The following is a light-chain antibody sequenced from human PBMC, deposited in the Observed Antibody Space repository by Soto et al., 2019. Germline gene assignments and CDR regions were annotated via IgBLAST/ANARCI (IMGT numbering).Light chain of an antibody. CDR1: SSDVGSYNL. J-gene: IGLJ2*01. CDR2: EGS. CDR3: CSYAGSRAVV. V-gene: IGLV2-23*01. Sequence: QSLLTQPASVSGSPGQSITISCTGTSSDVGSYNLVSWYQQHPGKAPKLMIYEGSKRPSGVSNRFSGSKSGNTASLTISGLQAEDEADYYCCSYAGSRAVVFGGGTKLTVL.